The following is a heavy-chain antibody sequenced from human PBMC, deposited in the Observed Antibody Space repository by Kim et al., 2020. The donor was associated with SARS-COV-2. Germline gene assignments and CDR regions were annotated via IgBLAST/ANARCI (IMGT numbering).Heavy chain of an antibody. V-gene: IGHV3-43*02. CDR2: ISGDGGDT. Sequence: GGSLRLSCAASGFTFDEYAMHWVRQAPGKGLEWVSLISGDGGDTFYADSVKGRFSVSRDNSENSLHLQMNSLRTEDTALYYCVKDLWNSGTFPLLDYWGQGTLVTVSS. CDR3: VKDLWNSGTFPLLDY. D-gene: IGHD3-10*01. CDR1: GFTFDEYA. J-gene: IGHJ4*02.